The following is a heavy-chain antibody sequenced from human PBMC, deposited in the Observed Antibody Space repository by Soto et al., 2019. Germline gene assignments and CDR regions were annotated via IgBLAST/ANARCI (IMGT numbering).Heavy chain of an antibody. CDR3: AREDRSNYFDY. CDR1: SYTFTSYG. CDR2: ISAYNGNT. Sequence: QVQLVQSGAEVKKPGASVKVSCKASSYTFTSYGISWVRQAPGQGLEWMGWISAYNGNTNYAQKFQGRVTMTTDTSTCTAYMELRSLSSDDTAVYYCAREDRSNYFDYWGQGTLVTVSS. D-gene: IGHD1-26*01. V-gene: IGHV1-18*01. J-gene: IGHJ4*02.